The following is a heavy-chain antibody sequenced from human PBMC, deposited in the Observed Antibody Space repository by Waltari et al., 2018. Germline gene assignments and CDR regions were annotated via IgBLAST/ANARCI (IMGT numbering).Heavy chain of an antibody. Sequence: QVQLQESGPGLVKPSQTLSLTCTVSGGPISSGGYYWSWIRQHPGKGMEWIGYIYHSGSTYYNPSLKSRVTISVDRSKNQFSLKLSSVTAADTAVYYCARAGRVLRYFDWLLPNWFDPWGQGTLVTVSS. D-gene: IGHD3-9*01. CDR1: GGPISSGGYY. CDR3: ARAGRVLRYFDWLLPNWFDP. V-gene: IGHV4-31*03. J-gene: IGHJ5*02. CDR2: IYHSGST.